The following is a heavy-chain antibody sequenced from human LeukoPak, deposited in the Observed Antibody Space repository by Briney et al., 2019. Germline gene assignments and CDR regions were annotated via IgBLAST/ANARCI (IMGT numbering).Heavy chain of an antibody. D-gene: IGHD6-13*01. Sequence: SETLSLTRAVYGGSFSGYYWSWIRQPPGKGLEWIGEINHSGSTNYNPSLKSRVTISVDTSKNQFSLKLSSVTAADTAVYYCARGYGSSSSWGQGTLVTVSS. CDR1: GGSFSGYY. CDR3: ARGYGSSSS. J-gene: IGHJ5*02. V-gene: IGHV4-34*01. CDR2: INHSGST.